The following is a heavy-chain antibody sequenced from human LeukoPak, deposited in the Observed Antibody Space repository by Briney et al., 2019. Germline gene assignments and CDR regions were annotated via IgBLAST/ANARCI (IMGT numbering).Heavy chain of an antibody. CDR1: GYTFTGYY. CDR2: INPNSGGT. CDR3: ARDTMVRGGPGF. Sequence: ASVKVSCKASGYTFTGYYMHWVRQAPGQGLEWMGWINPNSGGTNYAQKFQGRVTMTRDTSTSTVYMELSSLRSEDTAVYYCARDTMVRGGPGFWGQGTLVTVSS. J-gene: IGHJ4*02. V-gene: IGHV1-2*02. D-gene: IGHD3-10*01.